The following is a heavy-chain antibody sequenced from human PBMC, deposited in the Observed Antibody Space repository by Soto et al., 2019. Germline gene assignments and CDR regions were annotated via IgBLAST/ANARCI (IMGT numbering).Heavy chain of an antibody. V-gene: IGHV5-51*01. CDR3: GRGGDTDMYFWGPKLQYSGYGDPYYYYGMDG. CDR1: GYSFTSYL. Sequence: GESLKISCKGSGYSFTSYLICWVRQMPVKGLEWMGIIYPGDSDTRYSPSFQGQVTISADKSISTAYLQWSSLKASDTAMYYCGRGGDTDMYFWGPKLQYSGYGDPYYYYGMDGWGQGTTVTVSS. CDR2: IYPGDSDT. D-gene: IGHD5-12*01. J-gene: IGHJ6*02.